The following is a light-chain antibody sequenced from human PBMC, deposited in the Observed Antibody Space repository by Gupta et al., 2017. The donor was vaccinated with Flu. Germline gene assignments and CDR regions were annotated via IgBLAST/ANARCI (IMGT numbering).Light chain of an antibody. CDR1: QTLLYSNGYNY. CDR3: MQALHTPPT. CDR2: LGS. Sequence: DTVVTQSPLSLSVTPGEPASISCRTSQTLLYSNGYNYLDWYVQKPGQPPQLLIYLGSNRASGVPDRFSGRGSGTNFTLKITRGAAEDVGIYYCMQALHTPPTFGQGTKVEVK. J-gene: IGKJ1*01. V-gene: IGKV2-28*01.